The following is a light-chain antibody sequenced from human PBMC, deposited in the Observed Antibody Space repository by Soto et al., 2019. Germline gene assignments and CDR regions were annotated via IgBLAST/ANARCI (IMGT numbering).Light chain of an antibody. CDR2: LTS. CDR3: MQALEIPLT. V-gene: IGKV2-28*01. Sequence: DIVLIQSPLSLPFTPGGASSSSCSSSQSLLDSNGYNYLDWYVQKPGQSPQLLIYLTSNRASGVPDRFSGSGSGTDFSLKISRVEAEDVGLYYCMQALEIPLTFGGGTKVDI. CDR1: QSLLDSNGYNY. J-gene: IGKJ4*01.